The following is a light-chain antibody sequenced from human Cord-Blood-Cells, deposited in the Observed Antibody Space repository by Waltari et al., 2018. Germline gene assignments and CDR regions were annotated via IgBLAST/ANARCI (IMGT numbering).Light chain of an antibody. J-gene: IGKJ2*01. CDR2: GAS. V-gene: IGKV3-20*01. Sequence: EIVLTQPPGTLSLSPGERATLSCRASQSVSSSYLAWYQKKPGQAPRLLIYGASSRATGIPDRFSGSGSGTDFTLTISRLEPEDFAVYYCQQYGSSPYTFGQGTKLEIK. CDR1: QSVSSSY. CDR3: QQYGSSPYT.